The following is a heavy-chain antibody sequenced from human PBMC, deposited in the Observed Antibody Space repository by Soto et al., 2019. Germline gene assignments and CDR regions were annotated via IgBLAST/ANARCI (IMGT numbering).Heavy chain of an antibody. J-gene: IGHJ5*02. CDR2: IYYSGST. V-gene: IGHV4-30-4*01. CDR1: GGSISSGDYY. D-gene: IGHD2-2*01. Sequence: KTSETLSLTCTVSGGSISSGDYYWSWIRQPPGKGLEWIGYIYYSGSTYYNPSLKSRVTISVDTSKNQFSLKLSSVTAADTAVYYCARGIVVVPAVHRMGWFDPWGQGTLVTVSS. CDR3: ARGIVVVPAVHRMGWFDP.